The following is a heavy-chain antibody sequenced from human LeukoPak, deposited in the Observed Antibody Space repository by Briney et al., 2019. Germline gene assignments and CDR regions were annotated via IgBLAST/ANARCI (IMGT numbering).Heavy chain of an antibody. Sequence: SGPALVKPTQTLTLTCTFSGFSLTTSGMRVSWIRQPPGKALEWLARIDWDDDKFYSTSLKTRLTISKDTSKNQVVLTMTSMDPVDTGTYYCARTIPFYYFDYWGQGTLVTVSS. CDR1: GFSLTTSGMR. CDR3: ARTIPFYYFDY. D-gene: IGHD2-2*02. V-gene: IGHV2-70*04. CDR2: IDWDDDK. J-gene: IGHJ4*02.